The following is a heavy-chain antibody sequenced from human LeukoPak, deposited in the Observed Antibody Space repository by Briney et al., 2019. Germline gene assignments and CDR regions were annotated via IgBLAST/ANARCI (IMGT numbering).Heavy chain of an antibody. CDR1: GYTLTELS. J-gene: IGHJ3*02. Sequence: ASVKVSCKVSGYTLTELSMHWVRQAPGKGLEWMGGFDPEDGETIYAQKFQGRVTMTEDTSTDTAYMELSSLRSEDTAVYYCATGFYYGSGTSPAFDIWGQGTMVTVSS. D-gene: IGHD3-10*01. CDR2: FDPEDGET. V-gene: IGHV1-24*01. CDR3: ATGFYYGSGTSPAFDI.